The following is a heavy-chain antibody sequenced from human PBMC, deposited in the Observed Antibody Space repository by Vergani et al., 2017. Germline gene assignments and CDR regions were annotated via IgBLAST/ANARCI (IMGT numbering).Heavy chain of an antibody. CDR2: IWYDGSNK. Sequence: VQLLESGGGLVQPGGSLRLSCAASGFTFSSYGMHWVRQAPGKGLEWVAVIWYDGSNKYYADSVKGRFTISRDNSKNTLYLQMNSLRAEDTAVYYCARSVVTQDYYYYGMDVWGQGTTVTVSS. CDR3: ARSVVTQDYYYYGMDV. CDR1: GFTFSSYG. J-gene: IGHJ6*02. V-gene: IGHV3-33*01. D-gene: IGHD4-23*01.